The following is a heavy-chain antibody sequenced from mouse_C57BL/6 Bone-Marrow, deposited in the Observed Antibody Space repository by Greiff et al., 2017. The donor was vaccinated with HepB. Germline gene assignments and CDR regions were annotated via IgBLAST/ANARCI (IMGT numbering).Heavy chain of an antibody. CDR3: ARGGLRAWFAY. V-gene: IGHV1-50*01. Sequence: QVQLQQSGAELVKPGASVKLSCKASGYTFTSYWMQWVKQRPGQGLEWIGEIDPSDSYTNYNQKFKGKATLTVDTSSSTAYMQLSSLTSEDSAVYYCARGGLRAWFAYWGQGTLVTVSA. J-gene: IGHJ3*01. D-gene: IGHD2-4*01. CDR1: GYTFTSYW. CDR2: IDPSDSYT.